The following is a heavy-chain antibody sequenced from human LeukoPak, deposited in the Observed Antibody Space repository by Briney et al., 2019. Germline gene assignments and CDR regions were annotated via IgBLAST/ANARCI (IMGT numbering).Heavy chain of an antibody. V-gene: IGHV4-59*01. Sequence: TSETLSLTCTVSGGSISSYYWSWIRQPPGKGLEWIGYIYYSGSTNYNPSLKSRVTISVDTSKNQFSLKLSSVTAADTAVYYCAELGITMIGGVWGKGTTVTISS. CDR2: IYYSGST. CDR3: AELGITMIGGV. J-gene: IGHJ6*04. CDR1: GGSISSYY. D-gene: IGHD3-10*02.